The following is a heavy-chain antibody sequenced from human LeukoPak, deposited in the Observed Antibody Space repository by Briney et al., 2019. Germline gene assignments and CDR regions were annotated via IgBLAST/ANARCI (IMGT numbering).Heavy chain of an antibody. CDR3: ARLVSWGYYYYFDY. CDR2: IYTSGST. Sequence: PSETLSLTCTVSGGSISSYYWSWIRQPPGKGLEWIGYIYTSGSTNYNPSLKSRVTISVDTSKNQFSLKLSSVTAADMAVYYCARLVSWGYYYYFDYWGQGTLVTVSS. J-gene: IGHJ4*02. V-gene: IGHV4-4*09. D-gene: IGHD3-22*01. CDR1: GGSISSYY.